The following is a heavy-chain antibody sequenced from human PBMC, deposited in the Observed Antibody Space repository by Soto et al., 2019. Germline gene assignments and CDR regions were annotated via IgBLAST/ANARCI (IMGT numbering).Heavy chain of an antibody. J-gene: IGHJ3*02. Sequence: WIRQPPGKGLEWIGRIKSKSDGGTTDYAAPVKGRFTISRDDSRNRVYLQMNSLTTEDTAVYHCTTTAHAVYISCYGDYAFDMWAQGTMVTVSS. D-gene: IGHD6-6*01. CDR3: TTTAHAVYISCYGDYAFDM. V-gene: IGHV3-15*01. CDR2: IKSKSDGGTT.